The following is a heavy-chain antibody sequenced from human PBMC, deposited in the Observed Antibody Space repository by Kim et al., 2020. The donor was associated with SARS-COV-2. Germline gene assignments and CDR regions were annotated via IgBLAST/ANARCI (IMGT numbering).Heavy chain of an antibody. CDR1: GYSFDNYW. Sequence: GESLKISCKGSGYSFDNYWIGWVRQLPGKGLEWMGIIYPGDSHTRYGPSFQSQVTISADKSNSTACLQWSSLSVSEAAFYFCARVHSGYDYYFDSWGQGTLVTVSP. J-gene: IGHJ4*02. D-gene: IGHD5-12*01. CDR2: IYPGDSHT. V-gene: IGHV5-51*01. CDR3: ARVHSGYDYYFDS.